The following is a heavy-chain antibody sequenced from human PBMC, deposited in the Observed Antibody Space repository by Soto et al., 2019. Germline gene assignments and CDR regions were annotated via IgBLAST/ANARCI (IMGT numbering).Heavy chain of an antibody. CDR2: MNPNRGNT. J-gene: IGHJ6*02. V-gene: IGHV1-8*01. CDR1: GYTFTSYD. CDR3: ARYRDCSSTSCYTASYYYYGMDV. Sequence: QVQLVQSGAEVKKPGASVKVSCKASGYTFTSYDINWVRQATGQGLEWLGWMNPNRGNTGYAQKFQGRVTMTRNTSISTAYMELSSLRSEDTAVYYCARYRDCSSTSCYTASYYYYGMDVWGQGTTVTVSS. D-gene: IGHD2-2*02.